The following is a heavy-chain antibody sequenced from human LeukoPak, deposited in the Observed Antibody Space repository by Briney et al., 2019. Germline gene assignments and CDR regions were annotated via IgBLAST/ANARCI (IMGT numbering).Heavy chain of an antibody. CDR3: ARQSISGSSLSYFDY. CDR1: GGSISSYY. D-gene: IGHD3-22*01. J-gene: IGHJ4*02. CDR2: IYDSGST. Sequence: PSETLSLTCTVSGGSISSYYWSWIRQPPGKGLEWIGNIYDSGSTNYNPSLKSRVTISVDTSKNQCSLKLSSVTAADTAVYYCARQSISGSSLSYFDYWGQGTLVNVSS. V-gene: IGHV4-59*01.